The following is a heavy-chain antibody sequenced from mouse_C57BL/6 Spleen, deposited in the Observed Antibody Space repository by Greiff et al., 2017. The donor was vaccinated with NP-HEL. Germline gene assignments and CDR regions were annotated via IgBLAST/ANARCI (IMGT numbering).Heavy chain of an antibody. D-gene: IGHD3-1*01. CDR3: AGLTPSYFDY. Sequence: QVQLKQSGAELARPGASVKMSCKASGYTFTSYTMHWVKQRPGQGLEWIGYINPSSGYTKYNQKFKDKATLTADKSSSTAYMQLSSLTSEDSAVYYCAGLTPSYFDYWGQGTTLTVSS. CDR2: INPSSGYT. CDR1: GYTFTSYT. J-gene: IGHJ2*01. V-gene: IGHV1-4*01.